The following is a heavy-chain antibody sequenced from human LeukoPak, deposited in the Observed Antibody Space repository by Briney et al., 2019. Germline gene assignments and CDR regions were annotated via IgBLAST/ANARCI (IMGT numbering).Heavy chain of an antibody. D-gene: IGHD2-21*02. CDR1: GYTFTSYA. Sequence: SVKVSCKASGYTFTSYAISWVRQAPGQGLEWMGGIIPIFGTANCAQKFQGRVTITADESTSTAYMELSSLRSEDTAVYYCAREGPLAYCGGDCYFPLDYWGQGTLVTVSS. V-gene: IGHV1-69*13. CDR3: AREGPLAYCGGDCYFPLDY. CDR2: IIPIFGTA. J-gene: IGHJ4*02.